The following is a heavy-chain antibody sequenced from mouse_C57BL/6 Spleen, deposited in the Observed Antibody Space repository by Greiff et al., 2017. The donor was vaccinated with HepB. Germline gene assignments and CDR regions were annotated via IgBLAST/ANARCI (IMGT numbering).Heavy chain of an antibody. J-gene: IGHJ3*01. CDR3: ARGGDYGNSWFAY. CDR2: IYPGDGDT. D-gene: IGHD2-1*01. Sequence: QVQLQQSGPELVKPGASVKISCKASGYAFSSSWMNWVKQRPGKGLEWIGRIYPGDGDTNYNGKFKGKATLTADKSSSTAYMQLSSLTSEDSAVYFCARGGDYGNSWFAYWGQGTLVTVSA. CDR1: GYAFSSSW. V-gene: IGHV1-82*01.